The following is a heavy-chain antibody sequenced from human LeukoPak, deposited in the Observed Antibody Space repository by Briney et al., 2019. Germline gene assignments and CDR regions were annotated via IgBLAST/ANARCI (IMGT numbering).Heavy chain of an antibody. CDR3: ARGIADRYNWFDP. J-gene: IGHJ5*02. CDR1: GASISSYD. CDR2: MSYRGSTNYRTT. Sequence: SETLSLTCTVSGASISSYDWTWIRQPPGKGLEWIGYMSYRGSTNYRTTNYNPALRSRVTISEDTSQKQFSLELSSVTAADTAVYYCARGIADRYNWFDPWGQGILVTVSS. D-gene: IGHD6-13*01. V-gene: IGHV4-59*08.